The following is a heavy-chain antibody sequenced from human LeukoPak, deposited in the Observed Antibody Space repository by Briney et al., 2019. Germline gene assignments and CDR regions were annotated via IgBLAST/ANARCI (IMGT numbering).Heavy chain of an antibody. V-gene: IGHV3-30*04. D-gene: IGHD2-15*01. CDR3: ASKISLGY. Sequence: GGSLRLSCAASGFTFSSYAMHWVRQAPGQGLEWVAVISLDGRSKFYTNSVRGRFTISRDNSRNTLYLQMDSLRAEDTAVYYCASKISLGYWGQGTLVTVSS. J-gene: IGHJ4*02. CDR1: GFTFSSYA. CDR2: ISLDGRSK.